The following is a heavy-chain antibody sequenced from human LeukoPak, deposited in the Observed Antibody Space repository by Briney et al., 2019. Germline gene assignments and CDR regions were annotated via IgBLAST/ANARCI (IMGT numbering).Heavy chain of an antibody. Sequence: SGGSLRLSCAASGFTFSSYWMPWVRQAPGKGLVWVSRINSDGSITSYADSVKGRFTISRDNAKNTLYLLMNSLRAEDMAIYYCARNLGLRDDYWGQGTLVTVSS. CDR1: GFTFSSYW. CDR2: INSDGSIT. CDR3: ARNLGLRDDY. D-gene: IGHD4-17*01. J-gene: IGHJ4*02. V-gene: IGHV3-74*01.